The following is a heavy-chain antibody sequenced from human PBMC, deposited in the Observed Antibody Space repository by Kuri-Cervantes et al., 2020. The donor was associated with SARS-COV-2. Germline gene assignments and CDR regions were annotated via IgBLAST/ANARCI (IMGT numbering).Heavy chain of an antibody. D-gene: IGHD1-26*01. J-gene: IGHJ4*02. CDR3: TRWRVGAKT. Sequence: GESLKISCAASGFTFSSYEMNWVRQTPGKGLEWVSYISSTGGTIYYADSVKGRFTISRDNAKNSLYLQMNSLRAEDTAVYYCTRWRVGAKTWGKGTLVTVSS. V-gene: IGHV3-48*03. CDR1: GFTFSSYE. CDR2: ISSTGGTI.